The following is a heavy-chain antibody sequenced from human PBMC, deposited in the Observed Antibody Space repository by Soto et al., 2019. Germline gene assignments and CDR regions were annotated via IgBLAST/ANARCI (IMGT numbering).Heavy chain of an antibody. J-gene: IGHJ6*02. CDR2: MNPNSGNT. CDR1: GYTFTSYD. Sequence: QVQLVQSGAEVKKPGASVKVSCKASGYTFTSYDINWVRQATGQGLEWMGWMNPNSGNTGYAQKFQGRVTMTRNTSISTAYMELISLRSEDTAVYYCARGGRFGESSSSYGMDVWGQGTTVTVSS. D-gene: IGHD3-10*01. CDR3: ARGGRFGESSSSYGMDV. V-gene: IGHV1-8*01.